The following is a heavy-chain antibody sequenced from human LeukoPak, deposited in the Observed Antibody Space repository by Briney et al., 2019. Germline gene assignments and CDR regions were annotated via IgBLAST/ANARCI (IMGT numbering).Heavy chain of an antibody. V-gene: IGHV3-53*01. CDR3: AKGTQNDMRFDY. CDR2: IYSGGST. D-gene: IGHD3-9*01. J-gene: IGHJ4*02. CDR1: GFTVSSNY. Sequence: GGSLRLSCAASGFTVSSNYMSWVRQAPGKGLEWVSVIYSGGSTYYADSVKGRFTISRDNSKNTLYLQMNSLRAEDTAVYYCAKGTQNDMRFDYWGQGTLVTVSS.